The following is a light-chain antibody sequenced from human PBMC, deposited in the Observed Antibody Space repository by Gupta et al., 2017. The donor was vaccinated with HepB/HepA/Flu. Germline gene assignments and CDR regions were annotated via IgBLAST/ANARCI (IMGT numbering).Light chain of an antibody. J-gene: IGKJ2*04. Sequence: DIQMTQSPSSQSASVGDRVTITCRASQSISSYLNWYQQKPGKAPKLLIYAASSLQRGVPSRFSGSGAGTDFTLTISSRQPEDFETYYCQQRYSNHAMCSFGQGTKLEIK. CDR1: QSISSY. CDR3: QQRYSNHAMCS. V-gene: IGKV1-39*01. CDR2: AAS.